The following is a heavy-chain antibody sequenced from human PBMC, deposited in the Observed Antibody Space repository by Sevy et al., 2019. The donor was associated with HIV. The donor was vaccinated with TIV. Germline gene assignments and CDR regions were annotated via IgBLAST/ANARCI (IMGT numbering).Heavy chain of an antibody. CDR3: ARIEFYSSGYYYREKYYYYYYGMDV. CDR1: GYTFTSYD. CDR2: MNPNSGNT. J-gene: IGHJ6*02. Sequence: ASLKVSCKASGYTFTSYDINWVRQATGQGLEWMGWMNPNSGNTGYAQKFQGRVTMTRNTSISTAYMELSSLRSEDTAVYYCARIEFYSSGYYYREKYYYYYYGMDVWGQGTTVTVSS. V-gene: IGHV1-8*01. D-gene: IGHD3-22*01.